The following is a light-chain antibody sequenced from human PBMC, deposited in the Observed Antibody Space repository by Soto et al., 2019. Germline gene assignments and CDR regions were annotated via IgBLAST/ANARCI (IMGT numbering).Light chain of an antibody. CDR2: DAS. J-gene: IGKJ1*01. CDR1: QSISGW. CDR3: QQYSRHSPGT. Sequence: DIQMTQSPSTLSASVGDRVTVTCRASQSISGWLAWYQQKPGKAPKLLIYDASTLESGVPSRFSGSGSGTEFTLTISSLQPDDFATYYCQQYSRHSPGTFGQGTKVDIK. V-gene: IGKV1-5*01.